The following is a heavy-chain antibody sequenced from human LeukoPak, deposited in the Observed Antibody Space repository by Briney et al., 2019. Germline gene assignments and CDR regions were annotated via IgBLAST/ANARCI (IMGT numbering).Heavy chain of an antibody. Sequence: GGSLSLSCAASGFSCSSYDMNWVRQAPGKGLEWVSYISSSGSTIYYADSVKGRFTISRDNAKNSLYLQMNSLRAEDTAIYYCTRDPLEAGNYFDYWGQGTLVTVSS. D-gene: IGHD6-19*01. J-gene: IGHJ4*02. CDR3: TRDPLEAGNYFDY. V-gene: IGHV3-48*03. CDR1: GFSCSSYD. CDR2: ISSSGSTI.